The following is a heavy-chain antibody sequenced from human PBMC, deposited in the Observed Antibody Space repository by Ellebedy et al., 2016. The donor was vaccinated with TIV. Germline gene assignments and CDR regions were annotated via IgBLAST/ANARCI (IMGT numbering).Heavy chain of an antibody. J-gene: IGHJ6*02. CDR1: GLTVSSNY. V-gene: IGHV3-66*01. CDR3: ARDASTTVTTRWYYGMDV. Sequence: GESLKISCAASGLTVSSNYMNWVRQAPGKGLECVSAIYSGGTTYYADSVKGRFTISRDNSKNTLYLQMNSLRAEDTAVYYCARDASTTVTTRWYYGMDVWGQGTTVTVSS. D-gene: IGHD4-17*01. CDR2: IYSGGTT.